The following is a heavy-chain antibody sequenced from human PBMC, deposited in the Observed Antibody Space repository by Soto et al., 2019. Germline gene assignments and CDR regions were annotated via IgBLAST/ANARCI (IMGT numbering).Heavy chain of an antibody. Sequence: SETLSLTCLVSGQNIKSNYWWTWVRQSPGKGLEWIGEIYLIGCAFFIPSFKIRFTLSLDGPKNEFSLILNSVTGADTAVFYCASFFILSGGTYKGLIRLHHFDVWGPGTLVTVSS. D-gene: IGHD2-15*01. CDR1: GQNIKSNYW. CDR2: IYLIGCA. V-gene: IGHV4-4*02. CDR3: ASFFILSGGTYKGLIRLHHFDV. J-gene: IGHJ4*02.